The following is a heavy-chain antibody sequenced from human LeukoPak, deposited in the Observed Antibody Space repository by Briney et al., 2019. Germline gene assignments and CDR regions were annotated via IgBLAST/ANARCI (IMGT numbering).Heavy chain of an antibody. J-gene: IGHJ5*02. Sequence: GGSLRLSCAASGFTVSSNYMSWVRQAPGKGLEWASVIYSGGSTYYADSVKGRFTISRDNSKNTLYLQMNSLRAEDTAVYYCARDPAGGSSGYPPWFDPWGQGTLVTVSS. D-gene: IGHD3-22*01. CDR2: IYSGGST. CDR1: GFTVSSNY. V-gene: IGHV3-53*01. CDR3: ARDPAGGSSGYPPWFDP.